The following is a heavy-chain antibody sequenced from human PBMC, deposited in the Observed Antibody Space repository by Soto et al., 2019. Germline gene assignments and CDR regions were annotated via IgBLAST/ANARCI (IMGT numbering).Heavy chain of an antibody. CDR1: GFTFSSYS. Sequence: AGSLRLSCAASGFTFSSYSMNWVRQAPGEGLEWVSYISSSSSTIYYADSVKGRFTISRDNAKNSLYLQMNSLRDEDTAVYYCARALVVPAARAVDYWGQGTLVTVSS. CDR2: ISSSSSTI. CDR3: ARALVVPAARAVDY. V-gene: IGHV3-48*02. J-gene: IGHJ4*02. D-gene: IGHD2-2*01.